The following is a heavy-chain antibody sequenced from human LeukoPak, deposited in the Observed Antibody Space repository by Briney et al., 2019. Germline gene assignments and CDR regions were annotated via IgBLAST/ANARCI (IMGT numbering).Heavy chain of an antibody. J-gene: IGHJ4*02. D-gene: IGHD5-12*01. CDR2: ITGLGGST. CDR3: AKDSGYDYMDS. V-gene: IGHV3-23*01. Sequence: GGSLRLSCAASGFTFRDYAMSWVRQAPGEGLEWVSSITGLGGSTFYADSVKGRFTFSRDNSNNMLYLQMNSPRTDDTAVYYCAKDSGYDYMDSWGQGTLVIVSS. CDR1: GFTFRDYA.